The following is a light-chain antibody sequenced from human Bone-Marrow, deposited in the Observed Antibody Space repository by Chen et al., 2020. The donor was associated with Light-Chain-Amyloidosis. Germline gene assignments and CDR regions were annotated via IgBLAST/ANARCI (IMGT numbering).Light chain of an antibody. Sequence: SFELTQPPSVSVSPGQTANITCSGDKLGDQYACWYQQKPGQSPLLVIFQDNKRPSGIPERFSGSNSGDTATLTISGTQAMDEADYYCQAWDPGTVVFGGGTKLTVL. V-gene: IGLV3-1*01. CDR1: KLGDQY. CDR3: QAWDPGTVV. J-gene: IGLJ2*01. CDR2: QDN.